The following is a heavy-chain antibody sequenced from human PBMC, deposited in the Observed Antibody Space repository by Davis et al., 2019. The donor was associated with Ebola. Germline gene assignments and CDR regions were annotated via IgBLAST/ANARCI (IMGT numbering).Heavy chain of an antibody. J-gene: IGHJ4*02. CDR2: LYSGGNT. D-gene: IGHD2-15*01. V-gene: IGHV3-66*01. CDR1: GFNVNTDY. CDR3: ARKLVGRDDY. Sequence: GESLKISCAASGFNVNTDYMTWVRQAPGKGLEWVAVLYSGGNTYYADSVKGRFTISRDNSKNTGYLQMYSLRVEDTAAYYCARKLVGRDDYWGQGTLVTVSS.